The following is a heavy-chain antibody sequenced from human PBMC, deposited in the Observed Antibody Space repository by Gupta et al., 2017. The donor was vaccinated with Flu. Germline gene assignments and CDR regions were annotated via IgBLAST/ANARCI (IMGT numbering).Heavy chain of an antibody. CDR2: IRDDGSST. V-gene: IGHV3-23*01. Sequence: YLMTWVRQAQGKGLEWVSAIRDDGSSTYYADSVKGRFTISRDNSKNTVYLEMNSLRAEDTAVYYCAKDLMITDIGVVAFDYWGQGTVVTVSS. D-gene: IGHD2-15*01. CDR1: YL. J-gene: IGHJ3*01. CDR3: AKDLMITDIGVVAFDY.